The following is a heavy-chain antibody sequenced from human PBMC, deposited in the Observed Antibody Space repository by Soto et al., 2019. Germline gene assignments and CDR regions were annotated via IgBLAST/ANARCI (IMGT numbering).Heavy chain of an antibody. CDR1: GFTFSSFA. D-gene: IGHD6-19*01. CDR3: ARDPNTSGWGYYFEY. Sequence: GGSLRLSCVGSGFTFSSFAMHWVRQAPGKGLEWVALISYDGSNEYYGDSVKGRFTISRDNSKNTLYLQMNSLRAEDTAVYYCARDPNTSGWGYYFEYWGQGALVTVSS. J-gene: IGHJ4*02. V-gene: IGHV3-30*03. CDR2: ISYDGSNE.